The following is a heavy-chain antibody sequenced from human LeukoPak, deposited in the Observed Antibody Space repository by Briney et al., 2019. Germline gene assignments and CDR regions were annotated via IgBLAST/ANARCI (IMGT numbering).Heavy chain of an antibody. CDR3: ARGEEVVAATPHLPAYYYYGMDV. CDR2: ISTFNGDT. D-gene: IGHD2-15*01. V-gene: IGHV1-18*01. CDR1: GYTFTTYG. Sequence: ASVKVSCKASGYTFTTYGISWVRQAPGQGLEWMGWISTFNGDTNYEQKLQGRVTMTTDTSTSTAYMELRSLRSDDTAVYYCARGEEVVAATPHLPAYYYYGMDVWGQGTTVTVSS. J-gene: IGHJ6*02.